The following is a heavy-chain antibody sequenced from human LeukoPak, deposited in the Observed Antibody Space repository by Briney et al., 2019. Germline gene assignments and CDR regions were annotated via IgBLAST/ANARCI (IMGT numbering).Heavy chain of an antibody. D-gene: IGHD2-21*02. CDR1: GFTFSSYA. CDR3: ARGPSSCGGDCYSWFDP. CDR2: ISYDGSNK. V-gene: IGHV3-30-3*01. J-gene: IGHJ5*02. Sequence: GRSLRLSCAASGFTFSSYAMHWVRQAPGKGLEWVAVISYDGSNKYYADSVKGRFTISRDNSKNTLYLQMNSLRAEDTAVYYCARGPSSCGGDCYSWFDPWGQGTLVTVSS.